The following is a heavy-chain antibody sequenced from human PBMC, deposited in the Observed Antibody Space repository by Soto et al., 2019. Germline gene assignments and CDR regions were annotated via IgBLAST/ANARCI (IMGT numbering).Heavy chain of an antibody. Sequence: HPGGSLRLSCTASGFTVSNNYMSWVRQAPGEGLEWVSVIYNGGSKYYGGSMKGRFTISRDISQNALYLQMNSLRVEDTAVYYCTRGHYGSPPGYLDYWGQGTLVTVSS. CDR3: TRGHYGSPPGYLDY. CDR2: IYNGGSK. CDR1: GFTVSNNY. D-gene: IGHD3-10*01. V-gene: IGHV3-66*01. J-gene: IGHJ4*02.